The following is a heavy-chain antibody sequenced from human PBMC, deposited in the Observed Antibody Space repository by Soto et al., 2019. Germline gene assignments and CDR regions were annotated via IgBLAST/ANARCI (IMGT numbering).Heavy chain of an antibody. CDR3: ARRPDYYYGSGSSFFDY. Sequence: GXSVKVSCKASGGTFSSYTINWLRHSPGQGLEWMGRIIPILGIANYAQKFQGRVTITADKSTSTAYMELSSLRSEDTAVYYCARRPDYYYGSGSSFFDYWGQGTLVTVSS. CDR1: GGTFSSYT. D-gene: IGHD3-10*01. CDR2: IIPILGIA. V-gene: IGHV1-69*02. J-gene: IGHJ4*02.